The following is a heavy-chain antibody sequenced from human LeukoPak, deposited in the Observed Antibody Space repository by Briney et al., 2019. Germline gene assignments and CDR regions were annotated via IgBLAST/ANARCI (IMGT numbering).Heavy chain of an antibody. V-gene: IGHV5-51*01. D-gene: IGHD6-19*01. CDR1: GYSFTSYW. CDR3: ARQGKIAVAGPFDP. CDR2: IYPGDSDT. Sequence: GEPLKISCKCSGYSFTSYWIGWFRQMPGKGLEWMGIIYPGDSDTTSTTSFQGQVTISAHKSITTAYLQWSSLKASDTAMYYCARQGKIAVAGPFDPWGQGTLVTVSS. J-gene: IGHJ5*02.